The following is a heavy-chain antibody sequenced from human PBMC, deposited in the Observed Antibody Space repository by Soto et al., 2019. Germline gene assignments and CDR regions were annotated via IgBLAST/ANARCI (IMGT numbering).Heavy chain of an antibody. J-gene: IGHJ3*02. D-gene: IGHD6-13*01. Sequence: QLQLQESGPGLVKPSETLSLTCTVSGGSISSGSYNWGWIRQPPGKGLEWIGSIHYSGNTYYNPSLKSRVTISXXTXNXXFPLKLSSVTAADTAVYYCARPTGGGSWYLNAFDIWGQGTMVTVSS. CDR2: IHYSGNT. CDR1: GGSISSGSYN. V-gene: IGHV4-39*01. CDR3: ARPTGGGSWYLNAFDI.